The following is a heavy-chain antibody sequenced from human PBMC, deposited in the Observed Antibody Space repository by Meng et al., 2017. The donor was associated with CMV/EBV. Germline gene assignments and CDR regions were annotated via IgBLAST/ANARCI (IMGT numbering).Heavy chain of an antibody. CDR1: GFTVSSNY. J-gene: IGHJ4*02. Sequence: GGSLRLSCAASGFTVSSNYMSWVRQAPGKGLEWVSVIYSGGSTYYADSVKGRFTISRDNSKNTLYLQMNSLRAEDTAVYYCARRVGWFGVVIACDFWGQGTLVTVSS. D-gene: IGHD3-3*01. V-gene: IGHV3-53*01. CDR2: IYSGGST. CDR3: ARRVGWFGVVIACDF.